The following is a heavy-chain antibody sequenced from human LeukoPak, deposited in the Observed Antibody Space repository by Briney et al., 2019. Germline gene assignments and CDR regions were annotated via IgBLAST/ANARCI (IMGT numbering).Heavy chain of an antibody. CDR2: INSDVGST. V-gene: IGHV3-74*01. CDR3: ARRIQGMAPYYFDY. J-gene: IGHJ4*02. Sequence: GGSLTLACTASGSTFSSYWMHWVRQAPGRGLVWVSRINSDVGSTSYADSVKGRFTISRDNAKNTLYLQMNSLRAEDTAVYYCARRIQGMAPYYFDYWGQGTLVTVSS. CDR1: GSTFSSYW. D-gene: IGHD5-24*01.